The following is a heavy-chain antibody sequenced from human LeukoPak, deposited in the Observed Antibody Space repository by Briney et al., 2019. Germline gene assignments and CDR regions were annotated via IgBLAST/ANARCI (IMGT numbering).Heavy chain of an antibody. D-gene: IGHD2-8*01. CDR1: GGTFSSYA. CDR2: IIPIFGTA. V-gene: IGHV1-69*05. Sequence: SVKVSCKASGGTFSSYAISWVRQAPGQGLEWMGGIIPIFGTANYAQKFQGRVTITTDESTSTAYLQWSSLKASDTAMYYCARHPAYCTNGVCYPAYFDYWGQGTLVTVSS. J-gene: IGHJ4*02. CDR3: ARHPAYCTNGVCYPAYFDY.